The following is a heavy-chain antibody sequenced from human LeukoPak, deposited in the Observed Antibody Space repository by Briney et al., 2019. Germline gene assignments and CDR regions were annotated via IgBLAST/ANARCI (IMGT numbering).Heavy chain of an antibody. CDR2: IKQDGGEK. CDR1: GFTFSTYW. D-gene: IGHD3-3*01. Sequence: GSLRLSCAASGFTFSTYWMTWVRQAPGKGLEWVANIKQDGGEKFYVDSVKGRFTISRDNAKNSLYLQMNSLRAEDTAVYYCARDRNTDFWSGYYTNYFGYWGQGTLVTVSS. J-gene: IGHJ4*02. CDR3: ARDRNTDFWSGYYTNYFGY. V-gene: IGHV3-7*01.